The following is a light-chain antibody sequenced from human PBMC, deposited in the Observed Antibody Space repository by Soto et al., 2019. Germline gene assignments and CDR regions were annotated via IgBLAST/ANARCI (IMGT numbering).Light chain of an antibody. CDR1: SSNIGSYNF. CDR3: CSYAGSSTYV. V-gene: IGLV2-23*01. Sequence: QSVLTQPASVSGSPGQSITISCTGTSSNIGSYNFVSWYQEHPGKAPKVMIYEGNKRPSGVSNRFSGSKSGNTASLTISGLQVEDEADYYCCSYAGSSTYVFGTGTKVTVL. CDR2: EGN. J-gene: IGLJ1*01.